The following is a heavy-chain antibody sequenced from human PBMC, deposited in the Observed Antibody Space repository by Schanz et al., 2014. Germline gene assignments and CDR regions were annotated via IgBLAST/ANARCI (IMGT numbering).Heavy chain of an antibody. CDR2: ISSSSSYI. Sequence: EVQLLESGGGLVRPGGSLRLSCAASGFNFNTYAMSWVRQAPGKGLEWVSSISSSSSYISYADSVKGRFTISRDNAKNSLYLEMTSLRGEDTAVYYCARENLNWEAFDIWGQGTVVTVSS. D-gene: IGHD7-27*01. V-gene: IGHV3-21*04. CDR3: ARENLNWEAFDI. CDR1: GFNFNTYA. J-gene: IGHJ3*02.